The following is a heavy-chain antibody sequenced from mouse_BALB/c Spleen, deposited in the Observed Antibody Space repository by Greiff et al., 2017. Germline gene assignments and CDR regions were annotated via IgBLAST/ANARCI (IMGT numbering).Heavy chain of an antibody. J-gene: IGHJ2*01. D-gene: IGHD1-1*01. V-gene: IGHV1-14*01. CDR2: INPYNDGT. Sequence: EVQGVESGPELVKPGASVKMSCKASGYTFTSYVMHWVKQKPGQGLEWIGYINPYNDGTKYNEKFKGKATLTSDKSSSTAYMELSSLTSEDSAVYYCARRDYYGSSGPFDYWGQGTTLTVSS. CDR1: GYTFTSYV. CDR3: ARRDYYGSSGPFDY.